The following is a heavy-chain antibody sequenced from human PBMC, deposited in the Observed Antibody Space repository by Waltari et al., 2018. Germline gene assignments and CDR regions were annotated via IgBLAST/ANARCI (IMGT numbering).Heavy chain of an antibody. CDR2: IIPNSGGT. J-gene: IGHJ4*02. Sequence: QVQLVQSGAEVKKPGSSVKVSCKASGGTFSSYAISWVRQAPGQGLEWMGGIIPNSGGTNYAQKFQGRVTMTRDTSISTAYMELSRLRSDDTAVYYCARGGIGEGDYWGQGTLVTVSS. D-gene: IGHD3-10*01. CDR3: ARGGIGEGDY. CDR1: GGTFSSYA. V-gene: IGHV1-2*02.